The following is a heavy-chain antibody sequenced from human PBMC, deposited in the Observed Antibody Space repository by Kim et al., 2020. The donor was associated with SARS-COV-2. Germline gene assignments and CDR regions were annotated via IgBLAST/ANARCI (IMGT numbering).Heavy chain of an antibody. J-gene: IGHJ4*02. V-gene: IGHV3-30*18. Sequence: GGYLRLSCAASGFTFSSYGMHWVRQAPGKGLEWVAVISYDGSNKYYADSVKGRFTISRDNSQNTLYLQMNSLRAEDTAVYYCAKDLPLGYYYDSSGFPDYWGQGTLVTVSS. CDR3: AKDLPLGYYYDSSGFPDY. D-gene: IGHD3-22*01. CDR1: GFTFSSYG. CDR2: ISYDGSNK.